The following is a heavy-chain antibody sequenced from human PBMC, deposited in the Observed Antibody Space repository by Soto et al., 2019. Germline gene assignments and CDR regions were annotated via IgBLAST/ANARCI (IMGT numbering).Heavy chain of an antibody. V-gene: IGHV4-59*01. CDR3: ARGAGGNFDY. Sequence: QVQLQESGPGLVKPSETLSLTCVFSGGSISSYYWHWIRQSPGEGLEWIGYIFYSGTTKFNPSLESRVSLSIDTSKNQISLKLSSVTAADTAIYYCARGAGGNFDYWGQGTLVTVSS. CDR2: IFYSGTT. CDR1: GGSISSYY. D-gene: IGHD3-16*01. J-gene: IGHJ4*02.